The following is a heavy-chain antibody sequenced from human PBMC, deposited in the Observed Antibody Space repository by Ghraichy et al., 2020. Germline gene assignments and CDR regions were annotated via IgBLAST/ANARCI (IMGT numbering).Heavy chain of an antibody. CDR3: AKEDSAY. CDR1: GFTISTSW. V-gene: IGHV3-7*03. J-gene: IGHJ4*02. Sequence: GESLNISCAASGFTISTSWVTWVRQAPGKGLEWVATIKHDGTEKFYVDSVKGRFSISRDSAQNSLYLQMNSLRAEDTAVYYCAKEDSAYGGQGTLVIVSS. CDR2: IKHDGTEK. D-gene: IGHD3-10*01.